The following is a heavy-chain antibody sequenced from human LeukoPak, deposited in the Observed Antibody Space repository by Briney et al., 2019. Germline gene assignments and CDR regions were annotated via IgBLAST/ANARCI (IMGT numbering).Heavy chain of an antibody. CDR1: GFTLSRYA. V-gene: IGHV3-30*04. D-gene: IGHD3-9*01. CDR3: ARIGDQDDWEVPFDY. CDR2: ISYDGSIK. J-gene: IGHJ4*02. Sequence: GGSLRLSCAASGFTLSRYAMHWVRQAPGKGPEWVAVISYDGSIKYYADSVKGRFTISRDNSKNTLYLRVTSLRGEDMAVYYCARIGDQDDWEVPFDYWGQGTLVTVSS.